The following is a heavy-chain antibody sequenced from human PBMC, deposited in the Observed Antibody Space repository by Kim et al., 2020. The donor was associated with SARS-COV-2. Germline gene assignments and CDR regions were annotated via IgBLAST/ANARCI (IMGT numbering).Heavy chain of an antibody. V-gene: IGHV5-51*01. Sequence: DTRYSPAFQGQVTISADKSIRTAYLQWSSLKASDTAMYYCARGYSRMDYWGQGTLVTVSS. CDR3: ARGYSRMDY. J-gene: IGHJ4*02. D-gene: IGHD1-26*01. CDR2: DT.